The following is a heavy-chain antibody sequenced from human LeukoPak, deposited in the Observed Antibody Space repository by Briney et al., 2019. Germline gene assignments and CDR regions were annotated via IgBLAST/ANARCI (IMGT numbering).Heavy chain of an antibody. CDR2: ISGSGGST. V-gene: IGHV3-23*01. CDR1: GFTFSSYA. D-gene: IGHD3-10*01. J-gene: IGHJ4*02. Sequence: GGSLRLSCADSGFTFSSYAMSWVRQAPGKGMKWVSAISGSGGSTYYADSVKGRFTISRDNSKNTLYLQMNSLRAEDTAVYYCAKDPFMVRGVINSFDYWGQGTLVTVSS. CDR3: AKDPFMVRGVINSFDY.